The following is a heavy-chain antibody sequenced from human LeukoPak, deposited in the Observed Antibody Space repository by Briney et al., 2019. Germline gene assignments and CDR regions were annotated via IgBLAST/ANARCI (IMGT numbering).Heavy chain of an antibody. CDR1: GYTFTNYY. D-gene: IGHD5-24*01. V-gene: IGHV1-46*01. CDR2: INPGGDNT. J-gene: IGHJ4*02. Sequence: ASVKVSCKASGYTFTNYYIHWVRQAPGQGLEWMGLINPGGDNTDYAQNFQGRVTMTRDTSTSTVYMGLSSLRSEDTAVYYCARIRDGYNDAYDIWGQGTLVTVSS. CDR3: ARIRDGYNDAYDI.